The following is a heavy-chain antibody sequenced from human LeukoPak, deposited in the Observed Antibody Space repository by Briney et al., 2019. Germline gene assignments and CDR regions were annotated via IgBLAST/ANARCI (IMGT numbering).Heavy chain of an antibody. V-gene: IGHV1-18*01. D-gene: IGHD3-22*01. CDR2: ISAYNGNT. Sequence: GASVKVSCKASGYTFTNYGISWVRQAPGQGLEWMGWISAYNGNTNYAQKLQGRVTMTTDTSTSTAYMELRSLRSDDTAVYYCARDAPHDSSGYYPDYWGQGTLVTVSS. J-gene: IGHJ4*02. CDR3: ARDAPHDSSGYYPDY. CDR1: GYTFTNYG.